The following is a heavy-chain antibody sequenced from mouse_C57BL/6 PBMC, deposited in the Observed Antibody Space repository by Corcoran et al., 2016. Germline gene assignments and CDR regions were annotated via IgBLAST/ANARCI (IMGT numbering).Heavy chain of an antibody. CDR3: ARRADYGAWFAY. Sequence: QIQLVQSGPELKKPGETVKISCKASGYTFTTYGMSWVKQAPGKGLKWMGWINTYSGVPTYADDFKGRFAFSLETSASTAYLQINNLKNEDTATYFCARRADYGAWFAYWGQGTLVTVSA. CDR1: GYTFTTYG. J-gene: IGHJ3*01. D-gene: IGHD2-4*01. CDR2: INTYSGVP. V-gene: IGHV9-3*01.